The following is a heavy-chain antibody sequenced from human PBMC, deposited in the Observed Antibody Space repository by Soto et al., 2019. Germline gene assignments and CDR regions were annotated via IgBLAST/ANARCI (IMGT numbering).Heavy chain of an antibody. V-gene: IGHV1-18*01. Sequence: GASVKVSCKASGYTFTSYGISWVRQAPGQGLEWMGWISAYNGNTNYAQKLQGRVTMTTDTSTSTAYMELRSLRSDDTAVYYCARGGYCSGGSCYPYYYYGMDVWGQGTTVTSP. CDR1: GYTFTSYG. J-gene: IGHJ6*02. CDR2: ISAYNGNT. D-gene: IGHD2-15*01. CDR3: ARGGYCSGGSCYPYYYYGMDV.